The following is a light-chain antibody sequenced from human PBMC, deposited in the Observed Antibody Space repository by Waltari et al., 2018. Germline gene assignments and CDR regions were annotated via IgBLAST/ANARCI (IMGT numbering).Light chain of an antibody. CDR2: DAS. CDR1: QDINNY. Sequence: DIHMTQSPSSLSASVGDRVTFTCPASQDINNYLNWYHQKPGKAPNFLIYDASKLETGVPSRFSGRGSGTTFTFTISYLEPEDVGTYYCQQYDSLPVTFGGGTKVEI. CDR3: QQYDSLPVT. J-gene: IGKJ4*01. V-gene: IGKV1-33*01.